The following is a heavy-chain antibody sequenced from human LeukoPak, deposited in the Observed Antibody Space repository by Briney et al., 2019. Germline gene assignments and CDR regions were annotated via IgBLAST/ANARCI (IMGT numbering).Heavy chain of an antibody. CDR2: IYHSGST. CDR3: ARDRSRIVGDTLYSFDY. V-gene: IGHV4-38-2*02. D-gene: IGHD1-26*01. CDR1: GYSISSGYY. Sequence: SETLSLTCTVSGYSISSGYYWGWIRQPPGKGLEWIGSIYHSGSTYYNPSLKSRVTISVDTSKNQLSLKLSSVTAADTAVYYFARDRSRIVGDTLYSFDYWGQGTLVTVSS. J-gene: IGHJ4*02.